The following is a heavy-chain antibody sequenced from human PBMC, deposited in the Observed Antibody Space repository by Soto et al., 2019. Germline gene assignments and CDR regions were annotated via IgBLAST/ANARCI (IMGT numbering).Heavy chain of an antibody. CDR2: VSVSGGST. Sequence: EVRLLESGGGLVQPGGSLRLSCAASGFTFSNYAMTWVRQAPGKGLEWVSGVSVSGGSTYYADSVKGRFTISRDNSKNTLYLQMNSLRAEDTAAYYCRYPAISSSYYTIDYWGQGTLVTVSS. J-gene: IGHJ4*02. CDR1: GFTFSNYA. CDR3: RYPAISSSYYTIDY. D-gene: IGHD3-3*01. V-gene: IGHV3-23*01.